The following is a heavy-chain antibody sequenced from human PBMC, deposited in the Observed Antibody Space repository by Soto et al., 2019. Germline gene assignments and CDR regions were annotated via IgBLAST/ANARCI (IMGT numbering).Heavy chain of an antibody. CDR3: AKDAGLPGYSYGYFDY. D-gene: IGHD5-18*01. Sequence: EVQLLESGGGLVQPGGSLRLSCAASGFTFSSYAMSWVRQAPGKGLEWVSAISGSGGSTYYADSVKGRFTISRDNSKNTLYLQMNSLRAEDTAVYYCAKDAGLPGYSYGYFDYWGQGTLVTVSS. CDR1: GFTFSSYA. J-gene: IGHJ4*02. CDR2: ISGSGGST. V-gene: IGHV3-23*01.